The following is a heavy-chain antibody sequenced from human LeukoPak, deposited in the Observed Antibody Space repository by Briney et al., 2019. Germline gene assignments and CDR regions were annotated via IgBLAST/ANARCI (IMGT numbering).Heavy chain of an antibody. CDR2: IFYSGST. J-gene: IGHJ4*02. D-gene: IGHD3-16*02. CDR1: GGSLSSSSYY. V-gene: IGHV4-39*01. CDR3: ARQAEYYDYGWGSYRYSDY. Sequence: SATLSLTCTVSGGSLSSSSYYWGWTRQPRGKGLEWIGSIFYSGSTYYNPSLKSRVPISVDTSKNQCSLKLSSVTAADTAVYYCARQAEYYDYGWGSYRYSDYWGQGTLVTVSS.